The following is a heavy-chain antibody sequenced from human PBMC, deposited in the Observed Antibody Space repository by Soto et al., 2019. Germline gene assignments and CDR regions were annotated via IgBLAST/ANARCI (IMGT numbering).Heavy chain of an antibody. CDR2: IYPADSDA. D-gene: IGHD3-10*01. Sequence: GESLKISCKGSGYMFNTHWIGWVRQMPGKGLEWMGIIYPADSDARYNPSFQGQVTISADKSISTAYLQWSSLKASDTAIYYCARQKFGGYGSGSYYTPYFDYWGQGTLVTVSS. J-gene: IGHJ4*02. CDR3: ARQKFGGYGSGSYYTPYFDY. CDR1: GYMFNTHW. V-gene: IGHV5-51*01.